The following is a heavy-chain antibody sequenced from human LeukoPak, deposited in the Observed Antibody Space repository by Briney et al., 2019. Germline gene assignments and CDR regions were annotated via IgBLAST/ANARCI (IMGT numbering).Heavy chain of an antibody. CDR3: ARGHGHSIAVADPLGDY. CDR2: IKQDGSEK. D-gene: IGHD6-19*01. CDR1: GFTFSSYW. V-gene: IGHV3-7*01. J-gene: IGHJ4*02. Sequence: GGSLRLSCAASGFTFSSYWMSWVRQAPGKGLEWVANIKQDGSEKYYVDSVKGRFTISRDNAKNSLYLQMNSLRAEDTAVYYCARGHGHSIAVADPLGDYWGQGTLVTVSS.